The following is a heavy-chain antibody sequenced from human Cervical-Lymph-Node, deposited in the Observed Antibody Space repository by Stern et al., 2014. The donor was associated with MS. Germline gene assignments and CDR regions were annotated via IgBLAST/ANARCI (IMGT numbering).Heavy chain of an antibody. Sequence: VQLVESGPEVKKPGASVMVSCKTSGYTFTNYYIHWVRQAPGQGLEWMGIINPNGSVTASAQKFQGRLTMTRTTSTTTVYRRRVTRTSEDTAMYYCTRAVGGVGREWGQGTLVFVSS. CDR2: INPNGSVT. D-gene: IGHD3-16*01. CDR3: TRAVGGVGRE. V-gene: IGHV1-46*01. CDR1: GYTFTNYY. J-gene: IGHJ4*02.